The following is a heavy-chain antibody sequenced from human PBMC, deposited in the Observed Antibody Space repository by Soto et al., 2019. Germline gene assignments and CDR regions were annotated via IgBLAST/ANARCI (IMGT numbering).Heavy chain of an antibody. CDR3: ARAPGYSSAWYLDY. CDR1: GGSISSYY. CDR2: IYTSGTT. J-gene: IGHJ4*02. D-gene: IGHD6-19*01. Sequence: LSLTCTVSGGSISSYYWSWIRQPAGKGLEWIGRIYTSGTTNYNPSLKSRVTMSVDTSKNHFSLKLTSVTAADTAVYYCARAPGYSSAWYLDYWGQGTLVTVSS. V-gene: IGHV4-4*07.